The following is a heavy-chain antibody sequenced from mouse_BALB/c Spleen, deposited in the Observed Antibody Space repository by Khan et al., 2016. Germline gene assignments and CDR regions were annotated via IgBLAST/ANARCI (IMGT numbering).Heavy chain of an antibody. CDR2: INTHSGVP. D-gene: IGHD2-1*01. CDR3: ARCGNFFHWYFDV. Sequence: QFQLVQSGPELKKPGETVRISCKASGYTFTTAGMQWVQKMPGKGLKWIGWINTHSGVPKYAEDFKGRFAFSLETSASTAYLQISNLKNEDTATYFCARCGNFFHWYFDVWGAGTTVTVSS. CDR1: GYTFTTAG. V-gene: IGHV9-4*02. J-gene: IGHJ1*01.